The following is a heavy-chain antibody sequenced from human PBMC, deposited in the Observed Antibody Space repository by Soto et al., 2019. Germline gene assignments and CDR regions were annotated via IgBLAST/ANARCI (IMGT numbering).Heavy chain of an antibody. Sequence: QVQLVESGGGVVQPGRSLSISCAASGFTFSTYGMHWVRQAPGKGLEWIALISYDQSNAYYADSVKGRFTISRDNSKNTLFLHMSSLTTEDTAVYYCAKDLYGGNSGPSDYCGQGTLVTVSP. CDR2: ISYDQSNA. CDR1: GFTFSTYG. CDR3: AKDLYGGNSGPSDY. J-gene: IGHJ4*02. D-gene: IGHD4-17*01. V-gene: IGHV3-30*18.